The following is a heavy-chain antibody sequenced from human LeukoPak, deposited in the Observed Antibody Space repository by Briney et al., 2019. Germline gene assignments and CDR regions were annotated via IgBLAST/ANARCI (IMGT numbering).Heavy chain of an antibody. J-gene: IGHJ3*01. CDR1: GYTPTNYD. CDR2: INPNSGET. CDR3: ARGRRGRQTVVVIPDAFDL. Sequence: GASVKVSCKTSGYTPTNYDINWVRQATGQGLEWMGWINPNSGETVYAQKFHGRVTITRNTSIGTAYVELSGLRSDDTAVYYCARGRRGRQTVVVIPDAFDLWGQGTMVTVSS. V-gene: IGHV1-8*03. D-gene: IGHD3-22*01.